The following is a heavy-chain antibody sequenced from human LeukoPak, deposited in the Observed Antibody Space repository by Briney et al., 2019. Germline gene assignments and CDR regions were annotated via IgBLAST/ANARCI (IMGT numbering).Heavy chain of an antibody. CDR1: GYTFTSYA. CDR2: INTNTGNP. V-gene: IGHV7-4-1*02. CDR3: ARDKGSGWNRHWNFDY. J-gene: IGHJ4*02. D-gene: IGHD6-19*01. Sequence: GASVKVSCKASGYTFTSYAMNWVRQAPGQGLEWMGWINTNTGNPTYAQGFTGRFVFSLDTSVSTAYLQISSLKAEDTAVYYCARDKGSGWNRHWNFDYWGQGTLVTVSS.